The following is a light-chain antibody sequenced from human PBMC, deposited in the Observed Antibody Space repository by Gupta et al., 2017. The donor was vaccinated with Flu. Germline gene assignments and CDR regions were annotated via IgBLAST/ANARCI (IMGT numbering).Light chain of an antibody. CDR3: QQRDNTPYT. V-gene: IGKV1-39*01. CDR1: HKIDNY. CDR2: AAS. J-gene: IGKJ2*01. Sequence: DTEMTHPPSSLSASVADRVTITCRASHKIDNYLNWYQQTPGKAPKLLIFAASTLQSRVPSRFSGSGSGSYFTLTINSLQPEEFATYYCQQRDNTPYTFGQGTKMEIQ.